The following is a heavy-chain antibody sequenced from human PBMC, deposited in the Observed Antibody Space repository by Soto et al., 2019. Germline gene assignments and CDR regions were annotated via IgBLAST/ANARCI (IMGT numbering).Heavy chain of an antibody. CDR1: GGTFSSYA. V-gene: IGHV1-69*01. CDR2: IIPIFGTA. CDR3: ASIGYCSSTSCYSWFDP. Sequence: QVQLVQSGAEVKKPGSSAKVSCKASGGTFSSYAISWVRQAPGQGLEWMGGIIPIFGTANYAQKFQGRVTITADESTSTAYMELSSLRSEDTAVYYCASIGYCSSTSCYSWFDPWGQGTLVTVSS. D-gene: IGHD2-2*02. J-gene: IGHJ5*02.